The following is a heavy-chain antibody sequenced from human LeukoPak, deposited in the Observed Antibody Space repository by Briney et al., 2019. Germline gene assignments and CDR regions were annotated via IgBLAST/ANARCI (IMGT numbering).Heavy chain of an antibody. CDR3: ARVGGVGILTGYELDP. J-gene: IGHJ5*02. Sequence: GGSLRLCCAASGFTFSSYSMNWVRQAPGKGLGWVSSISSSSSYIYYADSVKGRFTISRDNSKNTLYLQMNSLRAEDTAVYYCARVGGVGILTGYELDPWGQGTLVTVSS. V-gene: IGHV3-21*01. D-gene: IGHD3-9*01. CDR1: GFTFSSYS. CDR2: ISSSSSYI.